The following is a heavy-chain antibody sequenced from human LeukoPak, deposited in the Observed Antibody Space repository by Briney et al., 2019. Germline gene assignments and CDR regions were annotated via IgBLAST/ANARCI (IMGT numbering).Heavy chain of an antibody. D-gene: IGHD2-2*01. Sequence: GGSLRLSCAASGFTFNNYAMSWVRQAPGKGLDLVSGISVSGGSTFYEASVQGRFTISRDNSKNTLCLQMNSLRAEDTAVYYCAKGGSTSCPDYWGQGTLVTVSS. CDR1: GFTFNNYA. CDR2: ISVSGGST. V-gene: IGHV3-23*01. J-gene: IGHJ4*02. CDR3: AKGGSTSCPDY.